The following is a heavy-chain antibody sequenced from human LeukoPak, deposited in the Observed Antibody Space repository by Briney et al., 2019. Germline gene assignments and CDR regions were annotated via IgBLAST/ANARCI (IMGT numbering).Heavy chain of an antibody. CDR1: GFTFSSYA. Sequence: GGSLRLSCAASGFTFSSYAMSWVRQAPGEGLEWVSAISGSGGSTYYADSVKGRFTISRDNSKDTLYLQMNSLRAEDTAVYYCAREGSYYYGMDVWGQGTTVTVSS. CDR3: AREGSYYYGMDV. V-gene: IGHV3-23*01. CDR2: ISGSGGST. J-gene: IGHJ6*02.